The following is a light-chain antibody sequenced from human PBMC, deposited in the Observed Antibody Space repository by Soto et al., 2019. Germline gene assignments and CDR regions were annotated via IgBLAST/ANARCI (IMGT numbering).Light chain of an antibody. Sequence: EIVMTQSPATLSVSPGERATLSCRASQSIMFSLAWYQQKPGQAPRLLISGASTRATGIPARFSGSGSGKEFTRTISSLQSEDFAVEYCQQYYGWSPLTCGGGTKVEIK. CDR2: GAS. CDR3: QQYYGWSPLT. CDR1: QSIMFS. J-gene: IGKJ4*01. V-gene: IGKV3-15*01.